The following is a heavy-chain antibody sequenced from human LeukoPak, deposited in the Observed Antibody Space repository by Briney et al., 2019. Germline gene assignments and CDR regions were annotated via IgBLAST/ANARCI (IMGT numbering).Heavy chain of an antibody. V-gene: IGHV3-9*01. D-gene: IGHD2-8*01. Sequence: PGGSLRLSCAASGFTFDDYAMHWVRQAPGKGLEWVSGISWNSANIVYADSVKGRFTISRDNAKNSLYLQMNSLGAEDTALYYCAKDKGYCTNGVCYTTAYYYGMDVWGQGTTVTVSS. CDR2: ISWNSANI. J-gene: IGHJ6*02. CDR3: AKDKGYCTNGVCYTTAYYYGMDV. CDR1: GFTFDDYA.